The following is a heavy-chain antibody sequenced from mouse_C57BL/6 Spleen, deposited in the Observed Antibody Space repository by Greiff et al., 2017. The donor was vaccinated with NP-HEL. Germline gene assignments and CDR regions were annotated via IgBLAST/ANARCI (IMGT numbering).Heavy chain of an antibody. J-gene: IGHJ3*01. D-gene: IGHD2-4*01. CDR2: ISDGGSYT. Sequence: EVQLQESGGGLVKPGGSLKLSCAASGFTFSSYAMSWVRQTPEKRLEWVATISDGGSYTYYPDNVKGRFTISRDNAKNNLYLQMSHLKSEDTAMYYCARGDYDEEAWFAYWGQGTLVTVSA. V-gene: IGHV5-4*01. CDR1: GFTFSSYA. CDR3: ARGDYDEEAWFAY.